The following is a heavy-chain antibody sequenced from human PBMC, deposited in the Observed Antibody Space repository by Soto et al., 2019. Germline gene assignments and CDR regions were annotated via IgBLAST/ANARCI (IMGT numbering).Heavy chain of an antibody. V-gene: IGHV1-18*01. J-gene: IGHJ4*02. D-gene: IGHD2-2*01. CDR1: GYNFIKYG. CDR3: TREAIVVIPAAQPSHFDS. Sequence: QVQLVQSGAEVKKPGASVKVSCKGLGYNFIKYGINWVRQAPGQGLEWMGWISPYSGYTHSAQKFQGRLTLTTDTAATPAYMELRSLRSADTALYYCTREAIVVIPAAQPSHFDSWGQGTLVTVSS. CDR2: ISPYSGYT.